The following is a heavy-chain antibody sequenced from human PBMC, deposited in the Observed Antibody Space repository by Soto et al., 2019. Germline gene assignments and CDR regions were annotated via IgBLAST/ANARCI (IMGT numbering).Heavy chain of an antibody. Sequence: GGSLRLSCAASGFTFSSYSMNWVRQAPGKGLEWVSSISGITNYLYFADSVKGRFTISRDNAKNSLYLQMNSLRAEDTAVYYCAGALGIAAAASDAFDIWGQGTMVNVSS. V-gene: IGHV3-21*01. D-gene: IGHD6-13*01. CDR3: AGALGIAAAASDAFDI. CDR2: ISGITNYL. J-gene: IGHJ3*02. CDR1: GFTFSSYS.